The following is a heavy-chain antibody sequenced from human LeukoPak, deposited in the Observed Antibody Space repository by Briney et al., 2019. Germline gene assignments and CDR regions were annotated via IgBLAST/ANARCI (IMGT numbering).Heavy chain of an antibody. D-gene: IGHD6-19*01. CDR3: ARGEQWLVPKESFDY. J-gene: IGHJ4*02. CDR2: ISSSGSTI. CDR1: GFTFSSYE. V-gene: IGHV3-48*03. Sequence: GGSLRLSCAASGFTFSSYEMNWVRQAPGKGLEWVSYISSSGSTIYYADSVKGRFTISRDNAKNSLYLQMNSLRAEDTAVYYCARGEQWLVPKESFDYWGQGTLVTVSS.